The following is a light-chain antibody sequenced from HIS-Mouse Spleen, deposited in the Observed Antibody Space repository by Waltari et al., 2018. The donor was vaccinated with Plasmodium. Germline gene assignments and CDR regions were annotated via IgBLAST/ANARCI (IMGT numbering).Light chain of an antibody. CDR2: GAS. CDR1: QSVSSN. Sequence: EIVMTQSPATLSVSPGERATLSCRASQSVSSNLAWYQQKPGQAPRCLIYGASTRATGIPARFSGSGSGTEFTLTISSMQSEDVAVYYCQQYNNWPTCGQGTRLEIK. CDR3: QQYNNWPT. J-gene: IGKJ5*01. V-gene: IGKV3-15*01.